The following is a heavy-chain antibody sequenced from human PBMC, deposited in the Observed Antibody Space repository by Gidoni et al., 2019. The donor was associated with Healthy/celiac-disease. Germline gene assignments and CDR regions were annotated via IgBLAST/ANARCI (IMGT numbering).Heavy chain of an antibody. V-gene: IGHV4-4*07. CDR1: AGSISSYY. CDR2: TYTSGGT. D-gene: IGHD3-3*01. J-gene: IGHJ5*02. CDR3: ARSGRSIFGVVMRWFDP. Sequence: QAQLQESGPGVVKPSETMSLTCTASAGSISSYYWTWRRQPAGKVLEWIGRTYTSGGTTYNPSLKGRVTMSVDTSKSQFSLKLSSMTAADTAVYYCARSGRSIFGVVMRWFDPWGQGTLVTVSS.